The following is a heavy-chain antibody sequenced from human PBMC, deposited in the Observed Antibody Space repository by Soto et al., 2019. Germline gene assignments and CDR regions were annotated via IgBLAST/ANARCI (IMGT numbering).Heavy chain of an antibody. V-gene: IGHV3-23*01. CDR1: GFTFSSYA. CDR3: EKVMEDIGGNYFAGYSEH. D-gene: IGHD3-22*01. CDR2: ISGSGGST. Sequence: PGGSLRLSCAASGFTFSSYAMSWVRQAPGKGLEWASAISGSGGSTYYADSVKGRFTISRDNSKNTLYLQMNSLRAEDTAVYYCEKVMEDIGGNYFAGYSEHGGKGPLVTFP. J-gene: IGHJ1*01.